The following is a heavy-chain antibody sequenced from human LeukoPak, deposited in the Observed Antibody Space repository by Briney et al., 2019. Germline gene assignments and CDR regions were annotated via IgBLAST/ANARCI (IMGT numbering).Heavy chain of an antibody. D-gene: IGHD3-22*01. Sequence: GGSLRLSCAASGFTFSSYAMHWVRQAPGKGLEWVAVISYDGSNKYYADSVEGRFTISRDNSKNTLYLQMNSLRAEDTAVYYCARSDMIDDAFDIWGQGTMVTVSS. J-gene: IGHJ3*02. CDR3: ARSDMIDDAFDI. CDR2: ISYDGSNK. V-gene: IGHV3-30-3*01. CDR1: GFTFSSYA.